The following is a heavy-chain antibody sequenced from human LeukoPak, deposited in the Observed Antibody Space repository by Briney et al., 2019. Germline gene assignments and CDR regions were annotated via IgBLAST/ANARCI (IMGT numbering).Heavy chain of an antibody. Sequence: SETLSLTCAVYGGSFSGYYWSWIRQPPGKGLEWIGEINHSGSTNYNPSLKSRVTISVDTSKNQFSLKLSSVTAADTAVYYCARGKGLLPSPFDYWGQGTLVTVSS. V-gene: IGHV4-34*01. CDR1: GGSFSGYY. CDR2: INHSGST. CDR3: ARGKGLLPSPFDY. D-gene: IGHD3-22*01. J-gene: IGHJ4*02.